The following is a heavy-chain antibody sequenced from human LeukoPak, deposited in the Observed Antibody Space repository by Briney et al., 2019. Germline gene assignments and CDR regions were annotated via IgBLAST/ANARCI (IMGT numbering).Heavy chain of an antibody. CDR2: INPNSGGT. J-gene: IGHJ3*02. V-gene: IGHV1-2*02. CDR1: GYTFTGYY. D-gene: IGHD3-22*01. Sequence: ASVKVSCKASGYTFTGYYMHWVRQAPGQGLEWMGWINPNSGGTNYAQKFQGRVTMTRDMSISTAYMELSRLRSDDTAVYYCARKPVTMIVVVVNDAFDIWGQGTMVAVSS. CDR3: ARKPVTMIVVVVNDAFDI.